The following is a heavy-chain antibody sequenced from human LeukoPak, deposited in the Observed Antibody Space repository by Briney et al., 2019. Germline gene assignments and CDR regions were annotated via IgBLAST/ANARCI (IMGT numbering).Heavy chain of an antibody. CDR1: GYTFTGYY. V-gene: IGHV1-2*02. Sequence: ASVKVSCKASGYTFTGYYMNWVRQAPGQGLEWMGWINPNSGDTNSAQKFQGRVTMTRDTSISTAYMELSSLRSEDTAVYYCARSDIVGATPDAFDIWGQGTMVTVSS. J-gene: IGHJ3*02. D-gene: IGHD1-26*01. CDR3: ARSDIVGATPDAFDI. CDR2: INPNSGDT.